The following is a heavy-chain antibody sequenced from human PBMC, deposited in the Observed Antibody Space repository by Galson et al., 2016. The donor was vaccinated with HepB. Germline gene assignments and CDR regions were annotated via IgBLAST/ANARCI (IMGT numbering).Heavy chain of an antibody. D-gene: IGHD1-1*01. CDR2: INGDGSST. Sequence: SLRLSCAASGFTFSSYWMHWVRQAPGKGLVRVSRINGDGSSTTYADSVQGRFTISSENAKNTLYLQMNRLRAGDTAVYYCADGNDPLDYWGPGTLVTVSS. V-gene: IGHV3-74*01. J-gene: IGHJ4*02. CDR1: GFTFSSYW. CDR3: ADGNDPLDY.